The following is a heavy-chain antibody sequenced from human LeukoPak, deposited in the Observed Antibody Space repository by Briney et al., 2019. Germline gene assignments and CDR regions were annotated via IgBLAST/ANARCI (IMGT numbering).Heavy chain of an antibody. V-gene: IGHV1-69*04. CDR2: IIPVLPVA. CDR1: GGTFSSYA. Sequence: ASVRVSCTASGGTFSSYAISWVRQAPGQGLEWMGRIIPVLPVANYAQNFHDRVTITADKSTSTAYMELSSLRSEDTAVYYCARDSAPYSYDSSGYYVYAFDMWGQGTMVTVSS. J-gene: IGHJ3*02. D-gene: IGHD3-22*01. CDR3: ARDSAPYSYDSSGYYVYAFDM.